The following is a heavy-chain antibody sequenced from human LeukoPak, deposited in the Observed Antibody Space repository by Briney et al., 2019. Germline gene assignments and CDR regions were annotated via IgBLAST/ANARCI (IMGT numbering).Heavy chain of an antibody. CDR1: GFSFSNYW. D-gene: IGHD1-26*01. Sequence: GGSLRLSCEASGFSFSNYWMSWVRQAPGKGLEWVANIKQDGSEIYYVDSVRGRFTISRDNAKNSLYLQMNSLRAEDTAVYCCARPSLNTGSYFDYWGQGILVSVSS. CDR2: IKQDGSEI. J-gene: IGHJ4*02. V-gene: IGHV3-7*01. CDR3: ARPSLNTGSYFDY.